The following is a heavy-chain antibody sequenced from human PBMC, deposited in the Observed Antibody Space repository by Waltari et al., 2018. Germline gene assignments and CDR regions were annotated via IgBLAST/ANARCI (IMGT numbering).Heavy chain of an antibody. J-gene: IGHJ5*02. D-gene: IGHD6-19*01. CDR2: IYHSGST. CDR1: GYSISSGYY. V-gene: IGHV4-38-2*02. CDR3: ARDWSGWYDWFDP. Sequence: QVQLQESGPGLVKPSATLSLTCAVSGYSISSGYYWGWIRQPPGKGLEWIGSIYHSGSTYYNPSLKSRVTISVDTSKNQFSLKLSSVTAADTAVYYCARDWSGWYDWFDPWGQGTLVTVSS.